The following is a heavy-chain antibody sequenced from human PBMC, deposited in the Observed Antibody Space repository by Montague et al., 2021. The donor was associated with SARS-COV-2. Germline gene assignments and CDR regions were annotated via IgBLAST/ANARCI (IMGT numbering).Heavy chain of an antibody. V-gene: IGHV4-59*01. Sequence: SETLSLTCTVSGGSISSYYWGWIRQPPGKGLEWIGYIYYSGSTNYNPSLKSRVTISVDTSKNQFSLKLSSVTAADTAVYYCAREVRYYYDSSGPGAFDMWGQGTMVTVSS. D-gene: IGHD3-22*01. J-gene: IGHJ3*02. CDR1: GGSISSYY. CDR3: AREVRYYYDSSGPGAFDM. CDR2: IYYSGST.